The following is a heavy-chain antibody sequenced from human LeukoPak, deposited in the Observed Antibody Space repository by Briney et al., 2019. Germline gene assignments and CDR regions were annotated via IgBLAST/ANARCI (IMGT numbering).Heavy chain of an antibody. D-gene: IGHD1-7*01. CDR2: ISSSSSYI. J-gene: IGHJ4*02. Sequence: KPGGSLRLSCAASGFTFSSYSMNWVRQAPGKGLEWVSSISSSSSYIYYADSVKGRFTISRDSAKNSLYLQMNSLRAEDTAVYYCTRAGLTGTTPHFDYWGQGTLVTVSS. CDR1: GFTFSSYS. V-gene: IGHV3-21*01. CDR3: TRAGLTGTTPHFDY.